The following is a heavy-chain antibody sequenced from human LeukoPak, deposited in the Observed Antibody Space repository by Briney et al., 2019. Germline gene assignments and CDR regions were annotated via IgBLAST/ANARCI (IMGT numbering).Heavy chain of an antibody. CDR2: ISGSGGST. D-gene: IGHD3-22*01. J-gene: IGHJ5*02. CDR1: GFTFSSYA. CDR3: AKKVSYYDTSDPGGWFDP. V-gene: IGHV3-23*01. Sequence: GGSLRLSCAASGFTFSSYAMSWVRQAPGKGLEWVSTISGSGGSTYSADSVKGRFTISRDNSKNTLYLQMNSLRAEDTAVYFCAKKVSYYDTSDPGGWFDPWGQGTLVTVSS.